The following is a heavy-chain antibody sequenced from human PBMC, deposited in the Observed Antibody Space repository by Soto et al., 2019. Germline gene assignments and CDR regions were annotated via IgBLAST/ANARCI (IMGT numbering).Heavy chain of an antibody. CDR3: AKGAEGYVVSSLDY. CDR1: GFIFSNYA. CDR2: ITSTGSST. Sequence: EVQLLESGGGFVQPGGSLRLSCAASGFIFSNYAMTWVCQAPGKGLEWVSAITSTGSSTYYADSVKGRFTISRDNSKNTLYLQINSLTAEDTAVYYCAKGAEGYVVSSLDYWGQGTLVTVSS. J-gene: IGHJ4*02. V-gene: IGHV3-23*01. D-gene: IGHD5-12*01.